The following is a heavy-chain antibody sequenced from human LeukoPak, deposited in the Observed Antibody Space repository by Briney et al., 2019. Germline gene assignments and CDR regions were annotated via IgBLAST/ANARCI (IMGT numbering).Heavy chain of an antibody. CDR2: INPNSGGT. J-gene: IGHJ4*02. CDR1: GYTFTGYY. V-gene: IGHV1-2*02. CDR3: ARVWDYGDYALWY. D-gene: IGHD4-17*01. Sequence: RWASVKVSCKASGYTFTGYYMHWVRQAPGQGLEWMGWINPNSGGTNYAQKFQGRVTMTRDTSISTAYMELSRLRSDDTAVYYCARVWDYGDYALWYWGQGTLVTVSS.